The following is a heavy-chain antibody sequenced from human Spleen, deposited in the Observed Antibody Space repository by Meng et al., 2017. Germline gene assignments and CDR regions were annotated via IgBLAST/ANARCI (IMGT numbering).Heavy chain of an antibody. D-gene: IGHD6-19*01. CDR1: GGSISTSGYY. Sequence: QPQLQESGPGLVRPSEALSLTCSVSGGSISTSGYYWGWIRQPPGKGLEWIGSIDHSGFTYYTPSLKSRVTVSIDTSRNQFSLWLTSVTAADTAVYYCVRSSAWVRTGFDPWGQGTLVTVSS. J-gene: IGHJ5*02. CDR3: VRSSAWVRTGFDP. V-gene: IGHV4-39*01. CDR2: IDHSGFT.